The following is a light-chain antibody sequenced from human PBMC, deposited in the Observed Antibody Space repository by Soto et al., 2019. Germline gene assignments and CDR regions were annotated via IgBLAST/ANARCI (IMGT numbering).Light chain of an antibody. Sequence: NVLTQSPGTLSLSPGERATLSCRASQSVSSNLAWYQQKPGQAPRLLIYDASNRATGIPARFSGRGSGTDFTLTISSXQPEDFAVYYCHQRSNWPPTFGGGTKVDIK. CDR1: QSVSSN. CDR3: HQRSNWPPT. J-gene: IGKJ4*01. V-gene: IGKV3-11*01. CDR2: DAS.